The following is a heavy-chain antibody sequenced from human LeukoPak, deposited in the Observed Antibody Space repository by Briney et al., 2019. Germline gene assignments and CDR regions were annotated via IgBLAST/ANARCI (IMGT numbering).Heavy chain of an antibody. D-gene: IGHD2-2*01. Sequence: GASVKVSCKASGYTFTSYAMHWVRQAPGQRLEWMGWINAGNGNTKYSQKFQGRVTITRDTSASTAYMELSSLRSEDTAVYYCARPRLYQLPFCMDVWGQGTTVTVSS. CDR1: GYTFTSYA. J-gene: IGHJ6*02. CDR2: INAGNGNT. CDR3: ARPRLYQLPFCMDV. V-gene: IGHV1-3*01.